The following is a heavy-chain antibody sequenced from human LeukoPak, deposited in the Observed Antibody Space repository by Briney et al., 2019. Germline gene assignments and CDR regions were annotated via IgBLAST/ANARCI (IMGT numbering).Heavy chain of an antibody. CDR2: INHSGST. Sequence: SETLSLTCAVYGGSFSGYYWSWIRQPPGKGLEWIGEINHSGSTNYNPSLKSRATISVDTSKNQFSLKLSSVTAADTAVYYCARGNYYDSTFDYWGQGTLVTVSS. J-gene: IGHJ4*02. V-gene: IGHV4-34*01. CDR3: ARGNYYDSTFDY. CDR1: GGSFSGYY. D-gene: IGHD3-22*01.